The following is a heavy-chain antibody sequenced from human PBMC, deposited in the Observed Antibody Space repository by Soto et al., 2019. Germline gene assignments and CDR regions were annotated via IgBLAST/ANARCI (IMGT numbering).Heavy chain of an antibody. D-gene: IGHD5-12*01. J-gene: IGHJ4*02. Sequence: EVQLVESGGGVVQPGGSLRLCCAASGFTFSSYAMRWVRQAPGKGLEWVSAISGSGGSTYYADSVKGRFTISRDNSKNKLYMQMNSMRAEDTAVYYCVRVMGYTLLYAYWGQGTLVTVSS. CDR2: ISGSGGST. CDR3: VRVMGYTLLYAY. CDR1: GFTFSSYA. V-gene: IGHV3-23*04.